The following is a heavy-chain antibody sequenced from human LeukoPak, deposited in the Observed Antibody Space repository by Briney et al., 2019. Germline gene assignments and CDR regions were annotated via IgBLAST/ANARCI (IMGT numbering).Heavy chain of an antibody. J-gene: IGHJ4*02. CDR2: ISSSSSTI. CDR1: GLTFSSYS. Sequence: GGSLRLSCAASGLTFSSYSMNWVRQAPGKGLEWVSYISSSSSTIYYADSVKGRFTISRDNAKNSLYLQMNSLTAEDTGVYYCLPRVVEVDYWGQGTLVTVSS. V-gene: IGHV3-48*01. D-gene: IGHD2-15*01. CDR3: LPRVVEVDY.